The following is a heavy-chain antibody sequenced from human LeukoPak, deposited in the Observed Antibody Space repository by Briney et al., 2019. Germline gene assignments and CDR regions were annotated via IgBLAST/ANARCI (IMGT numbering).Heavy chain of an antibody. J-gene: IGHJ4*02. CDR3: ARAGYSYGFVPPDY. D-gene: IGHD5-18*01. V-gene: IGHV5-51*01. CDR1: GYPFTTYW. CDR2: IYPDDSDT. Sequence: GESLKISCKGSGYPFTTYWIGWVRQMPGKGLEWMGIIYPDDSDTKYSPAFQGQVTISADKSITTAYLQWSSLKASDTAIYYCARAGYSYGFVPPDYWGQGTLVAVSS.